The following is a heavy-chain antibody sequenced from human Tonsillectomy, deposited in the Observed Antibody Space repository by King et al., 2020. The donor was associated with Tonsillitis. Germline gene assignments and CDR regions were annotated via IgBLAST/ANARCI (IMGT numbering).Heavy chain of an antibody. CDR3: GVTIVIYRSYYNPFDV. V-gene: IGHV3-30*01. CDR1: GFTLNTHV. CDR2: MTKGARER. D-gene: IGHD4-11*01. J-gene: IGHJ6*02. Sequence: VQLVESGGGVVQPGRSLSLSCLLSGFTLNTHVILWVRQAPGKGLEWVSTMTKGARERRYAESVKGRFALSFDYVKNKVYLQMNSLRLEDTAVYYCGVTIVIYRSYYNPFDVWGQGTTVTVSS.